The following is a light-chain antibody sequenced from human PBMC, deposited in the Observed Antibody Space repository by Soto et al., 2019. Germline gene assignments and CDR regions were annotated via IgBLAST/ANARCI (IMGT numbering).Light chain of an antibody. CDR3: QQYGSSPQT. CDR1: QSVSSSY. J-gene: IGKJ2*01. Sequence: EIVLTQSPGTLSLSPGERATLSCRASQSVSSSYLGWYQQKPGQAPRLLIYGASSRATGIPDRFSGSGSGTDFTLTISRLEPEDFVVYYCQQYGSSPQTFGQGTKVEIK. CDR2: GAS. V-gene: IGKV3-20*01.